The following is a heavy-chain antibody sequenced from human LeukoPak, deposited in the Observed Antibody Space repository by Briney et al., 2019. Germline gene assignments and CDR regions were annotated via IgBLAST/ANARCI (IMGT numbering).Heavy chain of an antibody. J-gene: IGHJ6*02. CDR2: ITGSGGNT. CDR1: GFTLSSYW. Sequence: GGSLRLSCAASGFTLSSYWMHWVRQAPGKGLEWVSVITGSGGNTYYADSVKGRFTISKDNSKNTVYLQMSSLRVDDTAVYYCAKAASSSWPSYYYGMDVWGQGTTVTVSS. V-gene: IGHV3-23*01. D-gene: IGHD6-13*01. CDR3: AKAASSSWPSYYYGMDV.